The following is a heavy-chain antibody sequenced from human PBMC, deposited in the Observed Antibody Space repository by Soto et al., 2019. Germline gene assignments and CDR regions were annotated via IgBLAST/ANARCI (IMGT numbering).Heavy chain of an antibody. CDR1: GYSFTSYW. CDR3: ARHPNRYSSGWTEGYYYYGIDV. J-gene: IGHJ6*02. V-gene: IGHV5-51*01. Sequence: GESLKISCKGSGYSFTSYWIGWVRQMPGKGLEWMGIIYPGDSDTRYSPSFQGQVTTSADKSISTAYLQWSSLKASDTAMYYCARHPNRYSSGWTEGYYYYGIDVWGQGTTVTVSS. CDR2: IYPGDSDT. D-gene: IGHD6-19*01.